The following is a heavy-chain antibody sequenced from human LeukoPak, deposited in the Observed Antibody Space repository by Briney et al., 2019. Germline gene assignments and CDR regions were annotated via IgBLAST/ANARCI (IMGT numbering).Heavy chain of an antibody. D-gene: IGHD6-25*01. CDR2: IYYSGST. J-gene: IGHJ6*02. CDR1: GGSISSYY. Sequence: SETLSLTCTFSGGSISSYYWSWIRQPPGKGLEWIGYIYYSGSTNYNPSLKSRVTISVDTSKNQFPLKLSSVTAADTAVYYCARHGTADYYGMDVWGQGTTVTVSS. V-gene: IGHV4-59*08. CDR3: ARHGTADYYGMDV.